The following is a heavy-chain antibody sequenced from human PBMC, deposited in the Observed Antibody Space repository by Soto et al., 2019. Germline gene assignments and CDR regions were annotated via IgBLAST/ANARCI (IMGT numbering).Heavy chain of an antibody. V-gene: IGHV5-51*01. CDR1: GYSFTPYS. Sequence: PGESLKISCQSSGYSFTPYSIGWVRQMPGKGLESMGIIYPGDSDTKYSPAFQGQVTISADTSINTAYLQWSSLKASDTAMYYCARHMASTESTFFYNYGMDVWGQGTTVTVSS. CDR2: IYPGDSDT. J-gene: IGHJ6*02. CDR3: ARHMASTESTFFYNYGMDV. D-gene: IGHD2-2*01.